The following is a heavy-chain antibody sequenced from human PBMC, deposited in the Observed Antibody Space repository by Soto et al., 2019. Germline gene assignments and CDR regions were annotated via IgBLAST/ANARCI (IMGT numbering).Heavy chain of an antibody. CDR2: ISYDVSNK. CDR1: GFTFSSYA. Sequence: GGSLRLSCAASGFTFSSYAMHWVRQAPGKGLEWVAVISYDVSNKYYADSVKGRFTISRDNSKNTLYLQMNSLRAEDTAVYYCARDPQWELSNYYYGMDVLGQGTTVTVSS. D-gene: IGHD1-26*01. J-gene: IGHJ6*02. CDR3: ARDPQWELSNYYYGMDV. V-gene: IGHV3-30-3*01.